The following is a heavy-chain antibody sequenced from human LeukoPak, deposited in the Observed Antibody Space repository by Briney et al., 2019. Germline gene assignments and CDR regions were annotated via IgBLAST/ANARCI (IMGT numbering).Heavy chain of an antibody. D-gene: IGHD3-9*01. J-gene: IGHJ3*02. CDR1: GFTFDDYG. Sequence: GGSLRLSCAASGFTFDDYGMSWVRQAPGKGLEWVSGINWNGGSTGYADSVKGRFTISRDNAKNSLYLQMNSLRAEDTAVYYCARPYYDILTGYDAFDIWGQGTMVTVSS. CDR3: ARPYYDILTGYDAFDI. CDR2: INWNGGST. V-gene: IGHV3-20*04.